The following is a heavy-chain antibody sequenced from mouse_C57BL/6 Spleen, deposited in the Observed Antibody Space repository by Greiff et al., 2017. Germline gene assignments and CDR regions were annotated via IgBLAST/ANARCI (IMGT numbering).Heavy chain of an antibody. Sequence: QVQLKQSGAELVRPGASVKLSCKASGYTFTDYYINWVKQRPGQGLEWIARIYPGSGNTYYNEKFKGKATLTAEKSSSTAYMQLSSLTSEDSAVYFCARSKDSSGYVSFAYWGQGTLVTVSA. CDR3: ARSKDSSGYVSFAY. CDR2: IYPGSGNT. V-gene: IGHV1-76*01. D-gene: IGHD3-2*02. CDR1: GYTFTDYY. J-gene: IGHJ3*01.